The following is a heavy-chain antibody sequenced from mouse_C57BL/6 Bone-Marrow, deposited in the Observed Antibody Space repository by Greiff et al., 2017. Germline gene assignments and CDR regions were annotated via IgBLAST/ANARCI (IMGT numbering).Heavy chain of an antibody. J-gene: IGHJ2*01. CDR2: INPNNGGT. CDR1: GYTFTDYN. V-gene: IGHV1-18*01. CDR3: ARNWDGGDFDY. D-gene: IGHD4-1*01. Sequence: VESGASVKIPCKASGYTFTDYNMDWVKQSHGKSLEWIGDINPNNGGTIYNQKFKGKATLTVDKSSSTAYMELRSLTSEDTAVYYCARNWDGGDFDYWGQGTTLTVSS.